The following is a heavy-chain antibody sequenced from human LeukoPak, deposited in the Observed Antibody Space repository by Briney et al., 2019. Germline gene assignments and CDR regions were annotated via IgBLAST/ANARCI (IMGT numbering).Heavy chain of an antibody. CDR3: ARSTGSYWGGNWFDP. Sequence: PSETLSLTCAVYGGSFSGYYWSWIRQPPGKGLEWIGEINHSGSTNYNPSLKSRVTISVDTSKNQFSLKLSSVTAADTAVYYCARSTGSYWGGNWFDPRGQGTLVTVSS. V-gene: IGHV4-34*01. CDR1: GGSFSGYY. CDR2: INHSGST. D-gene: IGHD1-26*01. J-gene: IGHJ5*02.